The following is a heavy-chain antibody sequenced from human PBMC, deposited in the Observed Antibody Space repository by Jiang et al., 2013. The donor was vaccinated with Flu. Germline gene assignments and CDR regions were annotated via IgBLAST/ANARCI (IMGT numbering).Heavy chain of an antibody. CDR3: ASGSGYDVDY. V-gene: IGHV3-30-3*01. D-gene: IGHD5-12*01. CDR2: ISYDGSNK. CDR1: GFTFSSYA. Sequence: QLLESGGGVVQPGRSLRLSCAASGFTFSSYAMHWVRQAPGKGLEWVAVISYDGSNKYYADSVKGRFTISRDNSKNTLYLQMNSLRAEDTAVYYCASGSGYDVDYWGQGTLVTVSS. J-gene: IGHJ4*02.